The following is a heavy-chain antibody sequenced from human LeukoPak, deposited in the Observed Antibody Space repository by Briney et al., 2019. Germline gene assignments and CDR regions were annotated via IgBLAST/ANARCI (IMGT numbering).Heavy chain of an antibody. CDR3: ARGYSHNSGGWLDP. D-gene: IGHD5-12*01. CDR1: GFTFSHYA. J-gene: IGHJ5*02. Sequence: GGSLRLSCAVSGFTFSHYAMRWVRQAPGTGLEWVGSLTDSGDATYYAGSVKGRLTISRDNSNSTLYLHISGLRDEDTAVYYCARGYSHNSGGWLDPWGQGTLVTVSS. V-gene: IGHV3-23*01. CDR2: LTDSGDAT.